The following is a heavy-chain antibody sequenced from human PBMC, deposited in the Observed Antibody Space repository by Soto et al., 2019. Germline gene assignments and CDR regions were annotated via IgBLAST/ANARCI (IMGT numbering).Heavy chain of an antibody. CDR1: GDTFNFYT. V-gene: IGHV1-69*02. CDR3: ATSFGSGSRAFDY. Sequence: QVQLVQSGAEVKKPGSSVKVSCKASGDTFNFYTINWVRQAPGLGLEWMGRFNPILSFSNSALKFQGRVTLTADKSTSTGYMVLSSLRSEDTAIYDCATSFGSGSRAFDYWGQGALATVSS. CDR2: FNPILSFS. D-gene: IGHD3-10*01. J-gene: IGHJ4*02.